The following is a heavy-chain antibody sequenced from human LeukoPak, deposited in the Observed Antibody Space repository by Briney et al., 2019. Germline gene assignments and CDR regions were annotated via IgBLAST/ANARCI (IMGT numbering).Heavy chain of an antibody. J-gene: IGHJ4*02. D-gene: IGHD4-17*01. CDR3: ARGGKAHGDYGY. CDR1: GGSIISGGYY. CDR2: IYYSGST. Sequence: SETLSLTCTVSGGSIISGGYYWSWIRQHPGEGLECIGYIYYSGSTYYNPSLQRRVTISVDTSKTQFSLKLSSVTDAATAVYYCARGGKAHGDYGYWGQGTLVTVSS. V-gene: IGHV4-31*03.